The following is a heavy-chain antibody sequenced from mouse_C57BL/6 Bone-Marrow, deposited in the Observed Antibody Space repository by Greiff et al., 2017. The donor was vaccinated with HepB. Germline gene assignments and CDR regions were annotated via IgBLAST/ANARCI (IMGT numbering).Heavy chain of an antibody. V-gene: IGHV5-9-1*02. CDR3: TRARYYYDSSPFAY. D-gene: IGHD1-1*01. CDR1: GFTFSSYA. CDR2: ISSGGDYI. Sequence: EVQGVESGEGLVKPGGSLKLSCAASGFTFSSYAMSWVRQTPEKRLEWVAYISSGGDYIYYADTVKGRFTISRDNARNTLYLQMSSLKSEDTAMYYCTRARYYYDSSPFAYWGQGTLVTVSA. J-gene: IGHJ3*01.